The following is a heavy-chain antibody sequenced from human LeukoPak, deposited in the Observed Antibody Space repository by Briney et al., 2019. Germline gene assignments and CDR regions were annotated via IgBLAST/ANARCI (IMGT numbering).Heavy chain of an antibody. V-gene: IGHV4-34*01. CDR3: ARDRKYDWYFDL. CDR1: GGSFSGYY. D-gene: IGHD2-2*01. J-gene: IGHJ2*01. CDR2: INHSGST. Sequence: SEILSLTCAVYGGSFSGYYWSWIRQPPGKGLEWIGEINHSGSTNYNPSLKSRVTISVDTSKNQFSLKLSSVTAADTAVYYCARDRKYDWYFDLWGRGTLVTVSS.